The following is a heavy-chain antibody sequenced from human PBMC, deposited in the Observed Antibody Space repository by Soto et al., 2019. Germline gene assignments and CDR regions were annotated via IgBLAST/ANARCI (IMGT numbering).Heavy chain of an antibody. Sequence: GALVKVSCKASGYTFTSYGISWVRQAPGQGLEWMGWISAYNGNTNYAQKLQGRVTMTTDTSTSTAYMELRSLRSDDTAVYYCAREAITMVRGVTTSGYGMDVWGQGTTVTVSS. CDR1: GYTFTSYG. V-gene: IGHV1-18*01. CDR3: AREAITMVRGVTTSGYGMDV. J-gene: IGHJ6*02. CDR2: ISAYNGNT. D-gene: IGHD3-10*01.